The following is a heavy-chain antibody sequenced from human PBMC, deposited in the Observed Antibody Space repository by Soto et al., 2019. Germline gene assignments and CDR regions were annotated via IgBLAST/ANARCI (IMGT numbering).Heavy chain of an antibody. J-gene: IGHJ1*01. V-gene: IGHV4-39*01. CDR3: ARSEAAAQYFQH. D-gene: IGHD2-2*01. CDR2: IYYSGST. CDR1: GGSISSSSYY. Sequence: QLQLQESGPGLVKPSETLSLTCTVSGGSISSSSYYWGWIRQPPGKGLEWIGSIYYSGSTYYNPSLKSRVTISVDTYKNQFALKLSSVTAADTAVYYCARSEAAAQYFQHWGQGTLVTVSS.